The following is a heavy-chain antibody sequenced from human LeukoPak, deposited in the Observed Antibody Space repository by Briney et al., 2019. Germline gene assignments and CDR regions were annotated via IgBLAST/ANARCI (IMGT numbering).Heavy chain of an antibody. D-gene: IGHD1-1*01. Sequence: GGSLRLSCAASGFTFSNYWMTWVRQAPGKGLEWVANIKQDGSDKYYVDSVKDRFTISRDNAQNSLYLQMNSLRAEDTAVYFCARQVPTAEFDYWGQRTLVTVSS. CDR1: GFTFSNYW. CDR2: IKQDGSDK. CDR3: ARQVPTAEFDY. V-gene: IGHV3-7*01. J-gene: IGHJ4*02.